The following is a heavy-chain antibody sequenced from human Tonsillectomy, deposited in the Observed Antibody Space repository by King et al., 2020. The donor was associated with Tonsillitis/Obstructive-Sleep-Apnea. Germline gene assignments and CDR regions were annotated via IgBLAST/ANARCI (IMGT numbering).Heavy chain of an antibody. D-gene: IGHD1-14*01. Sequence: VQLVESGGGLIQPGGSLRLSCAASGFTFSSYAMTWVRQAPGKGLEWVSAISGGGLNTFYADSVKGRFTISRDISKNTLYLQMNSLRAEDTAVYYCAAIAVRITDPYFPYWGQGTLVTVPS. CDR3: AAIAVRITDPYFPY. J-gene: IGHJ4*02. V-gene: IGHV3-23*04. CDR2: ISGGGLNT. CDR1: GFTFSSYA.